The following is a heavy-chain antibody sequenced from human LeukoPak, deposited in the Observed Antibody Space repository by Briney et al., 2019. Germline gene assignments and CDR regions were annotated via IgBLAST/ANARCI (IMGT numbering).Heavy chain of an antibody. CDR3: AFGDYYRLGP. Sequence: SETLSLTCAVSGGSIDSNNWWSWVRQSPGKGLEWIGEIHNSGSTNYNPSLKSRLTLSIDNSKNQFSLTLSSVTAADTAVYYCAFGDYYRLGPWGQGTLVTVSS. J-gene: IGHJ5*02. V-gene: IGHV4-4*02. D-gene: IGHD3-16*01. CDR1: GGSIDSNNW. CDR2: IHNSGST.